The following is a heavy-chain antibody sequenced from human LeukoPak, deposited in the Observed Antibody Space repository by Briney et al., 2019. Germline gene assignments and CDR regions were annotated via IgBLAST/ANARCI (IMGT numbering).Heavy chain of an antibody. CDR3: ARLQGDSGWYYFDY. V-gene: IGHV3-11*04. Sequence: GGSLRLSCAASGFTFSDHYMSWIRQAPGKGLEWVSYISSSGSTTYYADSVKGRFTISRDNAKNSLYLQMNSLRAEDTAVYYCARLQGDSGWYYFDYWGQGTLVTVSS. CDR2: ISSSGSTT. D-gene: IGHD6-19*01. CDR1: GFTFSDHY. J-gene: IGHJ4*02.